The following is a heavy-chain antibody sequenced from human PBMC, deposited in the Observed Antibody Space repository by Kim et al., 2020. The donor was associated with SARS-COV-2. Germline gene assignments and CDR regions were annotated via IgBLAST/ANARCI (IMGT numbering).Heavy chain of an antibody. CDR3: ARGMRDWNYVFDY. V-gene: IGHV1-2*02. D-gene: IGHD1-7*01. Sequence: YAQKFQGRVTMTRDTSISTAYMELSRLRSDDTAVYYCARGMRDWNYVFDYWGQGTLVTVSS. J-gene: IGHJ4*02.